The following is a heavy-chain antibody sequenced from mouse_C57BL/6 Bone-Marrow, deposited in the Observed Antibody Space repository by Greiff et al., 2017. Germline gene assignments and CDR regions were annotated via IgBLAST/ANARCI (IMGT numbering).Heavy chain of an antibody. D-gene: IGHD3-1*01. CDR2: INPSSGYT. Sequence: VKLMESGAELARPGASVKMSCTASGYTFTSYTMHWVRQRPGQGLEWIGYINPSSGYTKYNQKFKDKATLTADKSSSTAYMQLSSLTSEDSAVSYCARWAGSGCYFDVWGTGTTVTVSS. V-gene: IGHV1-4*01. CDR3: ARWAGSGCYFDV. CDR1: GYTFTSYT. J-gene: IGHJ1*03.